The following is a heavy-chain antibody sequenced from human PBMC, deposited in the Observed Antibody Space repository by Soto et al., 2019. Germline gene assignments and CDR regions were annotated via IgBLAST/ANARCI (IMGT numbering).Heavy chain of an antibody. V-gene: IGHV3-23*01. D-gene: IGHD2-2*01. CDR2: ISGSGGST. CDR3: AKGGLCSSTSCYLNWFDP. CDR1: GFTFSSYA. Sequence: PGGSLRLSCAASGFTFSSYAMSWVRQAPGKGLEWVSAISGSGGSTYYADSVKGRFTISRDNSKNTLYLQMNSLRAEDTAVYYCAKGGLCSSTSCYLNWFDPWGQGTLVTVSS. J-gene: IGHJ5*02.